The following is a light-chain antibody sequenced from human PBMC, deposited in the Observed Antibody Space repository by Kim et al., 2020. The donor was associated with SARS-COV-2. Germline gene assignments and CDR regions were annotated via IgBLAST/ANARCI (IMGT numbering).Light chain of an antibody. CDR3: QEYNSWPPYN. Sequence: VFPGEGATLSCRASQSVNTNLAWYQQRHGQAPRLLIFGASTRATGIPARFSGSGSGTEFTLTISSLQSEDFAVYYCQEYNSWPPYNFGLGTKLEI. J-gene: IGKJ2*01. CDR1: QSVNTN. CDR2: GAS. V-gene: IGKV3-15*01.